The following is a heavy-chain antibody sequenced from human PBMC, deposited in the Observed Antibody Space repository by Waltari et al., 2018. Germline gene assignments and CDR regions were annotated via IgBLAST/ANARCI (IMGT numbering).Heavy chain of an antibody. CDR1: GGSISNYY. D-gene: IGHD6-6*01. V-gene: IGHV4-4*07. Sequence: QVQLQESGPGLVRPSETLSLTCHVSGGSISNYYWTWIRQPAGKGLEWIGRISPRGSITYTPSLTTRVTISLDTSKTQFSLKLTSVTAADTAVYFCARGGATRPWGSDYWGQGTLVTVSS. J-gene: IGHJ4*02. CDR2: ISPRGSI. CDR3: ARGGATRPWGSDY.